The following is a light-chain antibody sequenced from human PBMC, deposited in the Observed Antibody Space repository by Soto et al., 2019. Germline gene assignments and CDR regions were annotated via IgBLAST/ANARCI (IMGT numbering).Light chain of an antibody. J-gene: IGKJ1*01. CDR3: QHYSTGLWT. CDR1: QSVSTK. Sequence: EIVMTQSPATLSVSPGERATLSCRASQSVSTKLAWYQQKPGQGPRLLIYGASTRATGIPARFSGSGSWTEFTLTITSLQSEDFALYYCQHYSTGLWTFGQGTKVEIK. CDR2: GAS. V-gene: IGKV3-15*01.